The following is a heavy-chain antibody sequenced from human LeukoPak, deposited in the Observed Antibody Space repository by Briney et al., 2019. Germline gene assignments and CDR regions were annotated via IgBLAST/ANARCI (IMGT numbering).Heavy chain of an antibody. Sequence: SGGSLRLSCTASGFTFGDYAMSWVRQAPGKGLEWVGFIRSKAYGGTTEYAASVKGRFTISRDDSKSIAYLQMNSLKTEDTAVYYCTRDSAVDCSGGSCYSSDYWGQGTLVTVSS. D-gene: IGHD2-15*01. J-gene: IGHJ4*02. CDR1: GFTFGDYA. V-gene: IGHV3-49*04. CDR2: IRSKAYGGTT. CDR3: TRDSAVDCSGGSCYSSDY.